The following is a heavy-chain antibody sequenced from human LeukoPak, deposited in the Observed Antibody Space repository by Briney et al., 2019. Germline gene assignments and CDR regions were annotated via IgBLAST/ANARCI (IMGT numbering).Heavy chain of an antibody. J-gene: IGHJ4*02. Sequence: SETLSLTCTVSGGSISSYYWSWIRQPPWKGLEWSGYIYYSGSTNYNPSLKSRVTISVDTSKNQFSLKLSSVTAADTAVYYCARVAGDCGGDCYSNYFDYWGQGTLVTVSS. V-gene: IGHV4-59*08. CDR3: ARVAGDCGGDCYSNYFDY. CDR1: GGSISSYY. D-gene: IGHD2-21*02. CDR2: IYYSGST.